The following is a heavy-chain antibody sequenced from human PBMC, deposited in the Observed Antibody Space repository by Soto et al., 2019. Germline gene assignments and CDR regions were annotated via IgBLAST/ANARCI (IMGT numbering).Heavy chain of an antibody. J-gene: IGHJ4*02. CDR1: GFSLSTSGMC. CDR3: ARIRYSSSSFGDGKIFDY. D-gene: IGHD6-6*01. Sequence: GSGPTLVNPTQTLTLTCTFSGFSLSTSGMCVSWIRQPPGKALEWLARIDWDDDKYYSTSLKTRLTISKDTSKNQVVLTMTNMDPVDTATYYCARIRYSSSSFGDGKIFDYWGQGTLVTVSS. V-gene: IGHV2-70*11. CDR2: IDWDDDK.